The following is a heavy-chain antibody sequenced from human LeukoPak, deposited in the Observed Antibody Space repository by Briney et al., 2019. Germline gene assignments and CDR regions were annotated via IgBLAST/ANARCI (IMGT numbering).Heavy chain of an antibody. J-gene: IGHJ4*02. CDR3: VTGVTAAAPFFDY. D-gene: IGHD6-13*01. CDR2: IGGDGVT. Sequence: GGSLRLSCSASGFTFSSYALQWVRQAPGKGLQYVSVIGGDGVTYYADSVKGRFTISRENSKYTLFLQMTSLRPEDTAVYYCVTGVTAAAPFFDYWGQGTLVTVSS. CDR1: GFTFSSYA. V-gene: IGHV3-64D*06.